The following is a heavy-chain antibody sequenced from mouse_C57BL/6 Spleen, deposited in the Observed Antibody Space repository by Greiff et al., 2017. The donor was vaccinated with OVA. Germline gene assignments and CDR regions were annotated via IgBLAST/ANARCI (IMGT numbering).Heavy chain of an antibody. Sequence: VKLQQPGAELVKPGASVKLSCKASGYTFTSYWMHWVKQRPGQGLEWIGMIHPNSGSTNYNEKFKSKATLTVDKSSSTAYMQLSSLTSEDSAVYYCARLWGYDEDYWGQGTTLTVSS. J-gene: IGHJ2*01. D-gene: IGHD2-2*01. CDR3: ARLWGYDEDY. CDR2: IHPNSGST. CDR1: GYTFTSYW. V-gene: IGHV1-64*01.